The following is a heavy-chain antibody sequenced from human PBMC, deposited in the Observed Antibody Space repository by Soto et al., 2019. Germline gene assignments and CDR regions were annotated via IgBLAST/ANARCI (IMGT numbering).Heavy chain of an antibody. Sequence: QVQLQESGPGLVKPSQTLSLTCTVSGGSISSGGYYWSWIRQHPGKGLEWIGYIYYSGSTYYNPSLQSRVTISVDTSKNQFSLKLSSVTAADTAVYYCARVHPSYGSGSYPFYYGMDVWGQGTTVTVSS. J-gene: IGHJ6*02. CDR3: ARVHPSYGSGSYPFYYGMDV. D-gene: IGHD3-10*01. CDR1: GGSISSGGYY. CDR2: IYYSGST. V-gene: IGHV4-31*03.